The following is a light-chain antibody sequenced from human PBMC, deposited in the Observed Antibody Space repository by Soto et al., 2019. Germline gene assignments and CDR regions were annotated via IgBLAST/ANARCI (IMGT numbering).Light chain of an antibody. V-gene: IGKV3-15*01. Sequence: EIVMTQSPATLSVSPGERATLSCRASQSVSSNLAWHQQKPGQAPRLLIYGASTRATGIPARFSGSGSGTEFTLTISSLQSEDFAVYYCQQYNNWPRTF. CDR3: QQYNNWPRT. J-gene: IGKJ1*01. CDR1: QSVSSN. CDR2: GAS.